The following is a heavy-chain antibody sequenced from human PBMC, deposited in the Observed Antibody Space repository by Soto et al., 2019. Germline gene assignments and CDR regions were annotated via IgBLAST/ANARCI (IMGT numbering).Heavy chain of an antibody. J-gene: IGHJ6*02. CDR1: GFTFSSYW. CDR2: IKQDGSEK. CDR3: ARDSYYYYYYGMDV. V-gene: IGHV3-7*01. Sequence: EVQLVESGGGLVQPGGSLRLSCAASGFTFSSYWMSWVRQAPGKGLEWVANIKQDGSEKYYVDSVKGRFTISRDNAKNSLYLQMDSRRAEDTAVYYCARDSYYYYYYGMDVWGQGTTVTVSS.